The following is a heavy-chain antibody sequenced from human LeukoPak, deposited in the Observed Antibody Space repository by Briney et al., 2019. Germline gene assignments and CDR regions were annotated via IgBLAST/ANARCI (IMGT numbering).Heavy chain of an antibody. Sequence: ASVKVSCKASGGTFSSYTISWVRQAPGQELEWMGRIIPILGIANYAQKFQGRVTITADKSTSTAYMELSSLRSEDTAVYYCARSSRGWDYYYYMDVWGKGTTVTVSS. CDR1: GGTFSSYT. CDR2: IIPILGIA. CDR3: ARSSRGWDYYYYMDV. J-gene: IGHJ6*03. D-gene: IGHD5-12*01. V-gene: IGHV1-69*02.